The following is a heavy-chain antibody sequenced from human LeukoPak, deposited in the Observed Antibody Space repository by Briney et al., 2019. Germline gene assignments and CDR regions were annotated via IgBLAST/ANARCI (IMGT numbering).Heavy chain of an antibody. D-gene: IGHD3-22*01. CDR3: ARGPYYDSSTVFYYYGMDV. CDR2: INHSGST. V-gene: IGHV4-34*01. Sequence: SETLSLTCAVYGGSFSDYYWSWIRQPPGKGLEWIGEINHSGSTNYNPSLKSRVTISVDTSKNQFSLKLSSVTAADTAVYYCARGPYYDSSTVFYYYGMDVWGQGPRSPSP. J-gene: IGHJ6*02. CDR1: GGSFSDYY.